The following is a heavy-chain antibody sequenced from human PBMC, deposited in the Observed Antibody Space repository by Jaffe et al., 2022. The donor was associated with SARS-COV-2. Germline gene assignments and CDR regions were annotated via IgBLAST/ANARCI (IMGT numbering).Heavy chain of an antibody. CDR3: VRPGARAFAEYS. CDR1: GYSFTSHW. J-gene: IGHJ5*02. Sequence: EVQLVQSGAEVKKPGESLKISCKGSGYSFTSHWMAWVRQMPGKGLEWMGVIYLSDSRTKYNPSFQGQVTISVDKSISTTYLQWSSLEASDTAMYFCVRPGARAFAEYSWGQGTLVTVSS. CDR2: IYLSDSRT. D-gene: IGHD2-15*01. V-gene: IGHV5-51*01.